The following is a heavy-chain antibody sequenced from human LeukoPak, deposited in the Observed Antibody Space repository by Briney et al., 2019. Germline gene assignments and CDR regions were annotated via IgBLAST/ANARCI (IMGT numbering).Heavy chain of an antibody. J-gene: IGHJ4*02. D-gene: IGHD6-19*01. CDR1: GGSISSYY. Sequence: SETLSLTCTVSGGSISSYYWSWIRQPPGKGLEWIGYIYYSGSTNYNPSLKSRVTISVDTSKNQFSLKLSSVTAADTAVYYCASPNRPMSSGWQNFDYWGQGTLVTVSS. CDR2: IYYSGST. CDR3: ASPNRPMSSGWQNFDY. V-gene: IGHV4-59*01.